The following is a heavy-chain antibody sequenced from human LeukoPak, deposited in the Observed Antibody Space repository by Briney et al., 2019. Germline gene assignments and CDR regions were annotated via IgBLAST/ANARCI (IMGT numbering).Heavy chain of an antibody. CDR1: GGSISSYY. CDR3: ARSRHGASSGWYDGFDP. D-gene: IGHD6-19*01. Sequence: SETLSLTCTVSGGSISSYYWSWLRQPPGKGLEWIGYIYYSGSTNYNPSLKSRVTISVDTSKNQFSLKLSSVTAADTAVYYCARSRHGASSGWYDGFDPWGQGTLVTVSS. J-gene: IGHJ5*02. CDR2: IYYSGST. V-gene: IGHV4-59*12.